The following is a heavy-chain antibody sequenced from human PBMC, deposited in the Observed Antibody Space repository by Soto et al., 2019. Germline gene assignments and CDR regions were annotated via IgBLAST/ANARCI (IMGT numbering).Heavy chain of an antibody. V-gene: IGHV3-72*01. CDR3: ASGFFYEGRFYFDY. Sequence: LRITGAFAGFTFSDHYMDWVRQTPGKGLEWVGRTRNKAQSYTTEYAASVKGRFTISRDDSSNSLFLHMHSLETEDTAVAFFASGFFYEGRFYFDYQHKRTLVAVAS. CDR2: TRNKAQSYTT. CDR1: GFTFSDHY. D-gene: IGHD3-22*01. J-gene: IGHJ4*01.